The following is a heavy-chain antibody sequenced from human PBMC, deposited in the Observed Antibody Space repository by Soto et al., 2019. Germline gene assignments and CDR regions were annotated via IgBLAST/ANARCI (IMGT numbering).Heavy chain of an antibody. V-gene: IGHV1-46*01. Sequence: QVQLVQSGAELKKPAASVKVSCKASGYTFTSSYIHWVRQAPGQGLEWMGIINPSSGTTSYAQKFHGRVTMPRDTSTSTHYMELSSLRSDDTAVYYCARGEGVGDEYYFDYWGQGTLVTVSS. D-gene: IGHD1-26*01. CDR3: ARGEGVGDEYYFDY. J-gene: IGHJ4*02. CDR1: GYTFTSSY. CDR2: INPSSGTT.